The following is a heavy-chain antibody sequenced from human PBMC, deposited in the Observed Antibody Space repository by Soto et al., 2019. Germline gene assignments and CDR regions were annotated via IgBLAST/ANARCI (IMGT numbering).Heavy chain of an antibody. V-gene: IGHV4-59*01. CDR2: IYYSGST. D-gene: IGHD5-12*01. Sequence: QVQLQESGPGLVKPSETLSLTCTVSGGSISSYYWSWIRQPPGKGLEWIGYIYYSGSTNYNPSLKSRVTISVDTSKNQFSLKLSSVTAADTAVYYCARRGGYDEYYFDYWGQGTLVTVSS. CDR3: ARRGGYDEYYFDY. CDR1: GGSISSYY. J-gene: IGHJ4*02.